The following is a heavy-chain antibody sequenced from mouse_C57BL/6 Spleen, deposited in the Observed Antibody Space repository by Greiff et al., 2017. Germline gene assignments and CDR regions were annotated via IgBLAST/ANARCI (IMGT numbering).Heavy chain of an antibody. CDR1: GFTFSDAW. V-gene: IGHV6-6*01. CDR3: TRLITTVVAPYYYAMDY. CDR2: IRNKANNHAT. Sequence: EVKLEESGGGLVQPGGSMKLSCAASGFTFSDAWMDWVRQSPEKGLEWVAEIRNKANNHATYYAESVKGRFTISRDDSKSSVYLQMNSLRAEDTGIYYCTRLITTVVAPYYYAMDYWGQGTSVTVSS. D-gene: IGHD1-1*01. J-gene: IGHJ4*01.